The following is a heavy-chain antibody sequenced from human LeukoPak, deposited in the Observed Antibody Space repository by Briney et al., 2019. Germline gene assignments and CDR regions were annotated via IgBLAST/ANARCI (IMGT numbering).Heavy chain of an antibody. CDR3: ARVSIFYDYLWGTYRRYFDY. CDR2: MYHSGST. CDR1: GYSISSAYY. J-gene: IGHJ4*02. Sequence: SETLSLTCSVSGYSISSAYYWGWIRQPPGKGLEWIGTMYHSGSTNYNPSLKSRVTISVDTSKNQFSLKLSSVTVADTAVYYCARVSIFYDYLWGTYRRYFDYWGQGTLVTVSS. V-gene: IGHV4-38-2*02. D-gene: IGHD3-16*02.